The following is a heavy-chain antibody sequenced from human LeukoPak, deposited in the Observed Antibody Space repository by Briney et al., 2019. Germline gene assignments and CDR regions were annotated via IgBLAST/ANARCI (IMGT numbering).Heavy chain of an antibody. CDR1: GGSISSYY. J-gene: IGHJ6*03. V-gene: IGHV4-59*01. D-gene: IGHD3-22*01. CDR2: IYYSGST. CDR3: ARAQKDSSGYYGYYYYYYMDV. Sequence: PSETLSLTCTVSGGSISSYYWSWIRQPPGKGLEWIGYIYYSGSTNYNPSLKSRVTISVDTSKNQFSLKLSSVTAADTAVYYCARAQKDSSGYYGYYYYYYMDVWGKGTTVTVSS.